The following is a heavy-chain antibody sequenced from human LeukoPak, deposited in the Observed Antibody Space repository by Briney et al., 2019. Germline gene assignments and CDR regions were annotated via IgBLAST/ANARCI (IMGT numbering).Heavy chain of an antibody. Sequence: SETLSLTCTVSGGSISSSSYYWGWIRQPPGKGLEWIGSIYYSGSTSYNPSLKSRVTMSVDTSKNQFSLKLSSVTAADTAVYYCARVYSSWDAKFDYWGQGTLVTVSS. CDR3: ARVYSSWDAKFDY. D-gene: IGHD6-6*01. V-gene: IGHV4-39*07. J-gene: IGHJ4*02. CDR2: IYYSGST. CDR1: GGSISSSSYY.